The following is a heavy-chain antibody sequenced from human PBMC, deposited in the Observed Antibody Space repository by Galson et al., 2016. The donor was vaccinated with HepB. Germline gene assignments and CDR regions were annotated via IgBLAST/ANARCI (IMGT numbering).Heavy chain of an antibody. CDR1: GFSLSTSGVS. V-gene: IGHV2-70*01. CDR3: ARTAWFVTFYFDS. D-gene: IGHD3-10*01. CDR2: IDWNDVK. Sequence: PALVKPTQTLTLTCTFSGFSLSTSGVSVSWIRQPPGKALQWLALIDWNDVKYYNPSLRTRLTISKDTSKNQVVLTVTNVDPVDTATYYCARTAWFVTFYFDSWGQGTLVTVSS. J-gene: IGHJ4*02.